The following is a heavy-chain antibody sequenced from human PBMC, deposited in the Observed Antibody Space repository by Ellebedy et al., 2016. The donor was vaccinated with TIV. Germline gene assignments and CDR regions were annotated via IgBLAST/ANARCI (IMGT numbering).Heavy chain of an antibody. CDR3: ARDGTVTAPFSFDY. CDR1: GFIFSNYW. V-gene: IGHV3-7*01. CDR2: IKLDGSEK. Sequence: GESLKISCEASGFIFSNYWMTWVRQAPGKGLEWVANIKLDGSEKYYVDSVKGRFTVSSDNAKNSLYLQMNSLRAEDTAVYFCARDGTVTAPFSFDYWGQGTLVTVSS. J-gene: IGHJ4*02. D-gene: IGHD2-21*02.